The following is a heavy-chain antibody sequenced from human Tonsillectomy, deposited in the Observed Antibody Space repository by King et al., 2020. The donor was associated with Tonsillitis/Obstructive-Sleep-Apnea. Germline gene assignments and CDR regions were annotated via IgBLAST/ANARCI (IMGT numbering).Heavy chain of an antibody. V-gene: IGHV3-15*01. D-gene: IGHD3/OR15-3a*01. CDR2: IKSKIDGETT. CDR3: TTYNCWTLYKGPLFQH. J-gene: IGHJ1*01. Sequence: DVQLVESGGGLVKPGGSLRLSCAASGFTFSNAWMNWVRQAPGKGLEWVGRIKSKIDGETTEYAAPVKGRFTISRDDSKNTLYLQMDNLKTEDTAVYYCTTYNCWTLYKGPLFQHWGQGTLVTVSS. CDR1: GFTFSNAW.